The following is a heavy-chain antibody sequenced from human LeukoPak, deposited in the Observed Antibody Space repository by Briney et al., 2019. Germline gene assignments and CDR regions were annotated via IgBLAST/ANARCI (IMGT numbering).Heavy chain of an antibody. CDR2: IYYSGST. D-gene: IGHD3-22*01. J-gene: IGHJ4*02. V-gene: IGHV4-31*03. CDR3: AKGPRYYYDDSADNYFDY. Sequence: SETLSLTCTVSGGSISSGGYYWSWIRQHPGKGLEWIGYIYYSGSTYYNPSLKSRVTISVDTSKNQFSLKLSSVTAADTAVYYCAKGPRYYYDDSADNYFDYWGQGALATVSS. CDR1: GGSISSGGYY.